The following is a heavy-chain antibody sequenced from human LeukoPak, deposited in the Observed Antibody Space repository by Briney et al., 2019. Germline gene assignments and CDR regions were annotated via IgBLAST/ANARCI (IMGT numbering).Heavy chain of an antibody. J-gene: IGHJ5*02. CDR3: ARTFYDSSGKDWFDP. CDR1: GGSISSYY. Sequence: SETLSLTCTVSGGSISSYYWSWIRQPPGKGLEWIGEINHSGSTNYNPSLKSRVTISVDTSKNQFSLKLSSVTAADTAVYYCARTFYDSSGKDWFDPWGQGTLVTVSS. CDR2: INHSGST. V-gene: IGHV4-34*01. D-gene: IGHD3-22*01.